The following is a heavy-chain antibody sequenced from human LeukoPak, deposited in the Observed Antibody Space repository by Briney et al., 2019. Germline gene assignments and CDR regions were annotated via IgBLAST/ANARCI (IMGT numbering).Heavy chain of an antibody. CDR1: GFTFSGYH. CDR3: ARVWQDNSGVDY. J-gene: IGHJ4*02. V-gene: IGHV3-48*02. Sequence: PGGSLRLSCAASGFTFSGYHINWVRQAPGRGLEWISYISSTGTTINYADSVKGRFAISRDNAKSSLYLQMNSLRDEDTAAYYCARVWQDNSGVDYWGQGTLVTVSS. D-gene: IGHD2-21*01. CDR2: ISSTGTTI.